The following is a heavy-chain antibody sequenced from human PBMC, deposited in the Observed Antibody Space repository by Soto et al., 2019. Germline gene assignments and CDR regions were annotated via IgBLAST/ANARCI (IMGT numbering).Heavy chain of an antibody. CDR3: AKDRSSTSCYAFDY. Sequence: EVPLLESGGGLLQPGGSLGLSCAASGFTFRSYAMSWVRQAPGKGLAWVSAIGGSSGSTDYADPVKGRFTISRDNSKHTLLLQMNSLRAEDTAVYYCAKDRSSTSCYAFDYWGQGTLVTVSS. J-gene: IGHJ4*02. CDR1: GFTFRSYA. V-gene: IGHV3-23*01. D-gene: IGHD2-2*01. CDR2: IGGSSGST.